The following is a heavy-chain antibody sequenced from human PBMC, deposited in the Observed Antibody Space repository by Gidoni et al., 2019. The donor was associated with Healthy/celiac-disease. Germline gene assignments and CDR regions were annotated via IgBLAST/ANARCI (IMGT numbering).Heavy chain of an antibody. CDR2: IYYSGST. D-gene: IGHD1-26*01. V-gene: IGHV4-59*01. J-gene: IGHJ4*02. CDR3: ARHLVGANDY. CDR1: GGSLSSYY. Sequence: QVQLQESGPGLVKPSETLSLTCTVSGGSLSSYYWSWIRQPPGKGLEWIGYIYYSGSTNYNPSLKSRVTISVDTSKNQFSLKLSSVTAADTAVYYCARHLVGANDYWGQGTLVTVSS.